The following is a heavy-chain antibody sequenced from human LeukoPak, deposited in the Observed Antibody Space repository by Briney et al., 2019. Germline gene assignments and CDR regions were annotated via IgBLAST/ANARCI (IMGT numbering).Heavy chain of an antibody. CDR1: GYTFTGYY. Sequence: ASVKVSCKASGYTFTGYYMHWVRQAPGQGLEWMGWINPNSGGTNYAQKFQGRVTMTRDTSISTAYMELSRLRSDDTAVYYCARRRYSGSSIGYYYYMDVWGKGTTVTVSS. V-gene: IGHV1-2*02. CDR2: INPNSGGT. CDR3: ARRRYSGSSIGYYYYMDV. D-gene: IGHD6-6*01. J-gene: IGHJ6*03.